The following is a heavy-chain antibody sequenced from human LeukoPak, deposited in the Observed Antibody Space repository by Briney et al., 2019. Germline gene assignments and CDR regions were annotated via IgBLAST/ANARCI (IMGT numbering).Heavy chain of an antibody. Sequence: PRGSLRLSCAASGFTFSSYGMHWVRQAPSKGLEWVAFIRYDGSNKYYADSVKGRFTISRDNSKNTLYLQMNSLRAEDTAVYYCAKGGLGIAVARDSNWFDPWGQGTLVTVSS. D-gene: IGHD6-19*01. V-gene: IGHV3-30*02. CDR1: GFTFSSYG. CDR3: AKGGLGIAVARDSNWFDP. CDR2: IRYDGSNK. J-gene: IGHJ5*02.